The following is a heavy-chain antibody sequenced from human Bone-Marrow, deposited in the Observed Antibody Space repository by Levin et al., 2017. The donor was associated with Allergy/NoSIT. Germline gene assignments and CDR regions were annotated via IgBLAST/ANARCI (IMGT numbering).Heavy chain of an antibody. D-gene: IGHD1-1*01. V-gene: IGHV3-48*04. Sequence: GESLKISCAASGFSFDMHSLNWVRQAPGNRLEWLAYISSSTTTIYYADSVKGRFTISRDNGKNSVYLHMKSLRPEDTAIYYCARDVQGAGWFDPWGQGTLVTVSS. J-gene: IGHJ5*02. CDR1: GFSFDMHS. CDR3: ARDVQGAGWFDP. CDR2: ISSSTTTI.